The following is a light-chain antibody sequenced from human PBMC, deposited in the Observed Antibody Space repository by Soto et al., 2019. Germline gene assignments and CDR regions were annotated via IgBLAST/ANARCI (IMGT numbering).Light chain of an antibody. V-gene: IGLV1-40*01. Sequence: QSVLTQPPSVSGAPGQRVTISCTGSSSNIGSGYDVTWYQHLPGTAPKLLIYGNSNRPSGVPDRFSGSKSGTSASLAITWLQAEYEADYYCYSDVSSRGGSVVVGGGTTLTV. CDR1: SSNIGSGYD. J-gene: IGLJ2*01. CDR2: GNS. CDR3: YSDVSSRGGSVV.